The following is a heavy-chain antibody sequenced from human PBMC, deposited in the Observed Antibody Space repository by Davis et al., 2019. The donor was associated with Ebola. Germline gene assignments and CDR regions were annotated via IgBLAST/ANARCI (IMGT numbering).Heavy chain of an antibody. D-gene: IGHD2-2*01. Sequence: AASVKVSCKASGYTFTSYAMHWVRQAPGQRLEWMGWINAGNGNTKYSQKFQGRVTITRDTSASTAYMELSSLRSEDTAVYYCAREDVVPAVYYYYGMDVWGQGTTVTVSS. CDR2: INAGNGNT. J-gene: IGHJ6*02. CDR3: AREDVVPAVYYYYGMDV. V-gene: IGHV1-3*01. CDR1: GYTFTSYA.